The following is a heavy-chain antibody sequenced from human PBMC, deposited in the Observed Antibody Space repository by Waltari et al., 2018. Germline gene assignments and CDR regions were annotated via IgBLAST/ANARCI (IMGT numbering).Heavy chain of an antibody. V-gene: IGHV3-49*03. D-gene: IGHD4-17*01. J-gene: IGHJ5*02. CDR2: IRSKAYGGTT. Sequence: EVQLVESGGGLVQPGRSLRLSCTASGFTFGDYAMSWFRQAPGKGLEWVGFIRSKAYGGTTEYAASVKGRFTISRDDSKSIAYLQMNSLKTEDTAVYYCTRVREFNYGDYSVWFDPWGQGTLVTVSS. CDR1: GFTFGDYA. CDR3: TRVREFNYGDYSVWFDP.